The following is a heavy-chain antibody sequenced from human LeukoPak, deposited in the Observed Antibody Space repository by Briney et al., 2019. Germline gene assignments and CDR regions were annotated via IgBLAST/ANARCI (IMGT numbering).Heavy chain of an antibody. J-gene: IGHJ3*02. CDR3: ARDITMVRGSNAFDI. CDR1: GGTFSSYA. D-gene: IGHD3-10*01. Sequence: SVRVSCKASGGTFSSYAISWVRQAPGQGLEWMGGIIPIFGTANYAQKFQGRVTITADESTSTAYMDLSRLTSDDTAVYYCARDITMVRGSNAFDIWGQGTMVTVSS. V-gene: IGHV1-69*01. CDR2: IIPIFGTA.